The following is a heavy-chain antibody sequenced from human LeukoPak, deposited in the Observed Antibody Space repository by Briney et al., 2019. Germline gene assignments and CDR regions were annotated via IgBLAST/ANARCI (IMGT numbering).Heavy chain of an antibody. D-gene: IGHD4-23*01. CDR1: GFTFTNHG. CDR3: ARDLGNFDRGGSYFDG. Sequence: GGSLRLSCAASGFTFTNHGFYWVRQAPGKGLEWVALIWYDGSKKVYADSVKGRFTISRDDLKSTLYLQMNSLRDEDTAVYYARDLGNFDRGGSYFDGWGQGTLVTVAS. J-gene: IGHJ4*02. CDR2: IWYDGSKK. V-gene: IGHV3-33*01.